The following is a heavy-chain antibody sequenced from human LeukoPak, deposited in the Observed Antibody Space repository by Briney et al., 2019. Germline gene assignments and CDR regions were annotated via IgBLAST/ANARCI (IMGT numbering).Heavy chain of an antibody. CDR2: INPNSGGT. J-gene: IGHJ4*02. CDR1: GYTFTDYY. D-gene: IGHD3-3*01. CDR3: AREFGVNLEWFLIDY. V-gene: IGHV1-2*02. Sequence: ASVKVSCKASGYTFTDYYMHWVRQTPGQGLEWMGWINPNSGGTNYAQKFQGRVTMTRDTSISTAYMELSRLRSDDTAVYYCAREFGVNLEWFLIDYWGQGTLVTVSS.